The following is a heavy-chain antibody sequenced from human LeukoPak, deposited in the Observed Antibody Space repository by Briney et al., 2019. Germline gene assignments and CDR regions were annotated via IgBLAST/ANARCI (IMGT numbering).Heavy chain of an antibody. V-gene: IGHV3-48*03. CDR2: ISGSGSTI. J-gene: IGHJ4*02. D-gene: IGHD2-2*02. CDR1: GFTFSSYE. Sequence: PGGSLRLSCAASGFTFSSYEMNLVRQAPGKGLEWVSYISGSGSTIYYADSVKGRFTISRDNAKNSLSLQMNSLKVEDTAVYYCARDHNGPYTFDYWGQGTLVTVSS. CDR3: ARDHNGPYTFDY.